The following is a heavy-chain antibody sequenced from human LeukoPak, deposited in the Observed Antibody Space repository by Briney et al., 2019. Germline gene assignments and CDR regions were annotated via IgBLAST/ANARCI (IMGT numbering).Heavy chain of an antibody. J-gene: IGHJ4*02. D-gene: IGHD5-24*01. CDR1: GGSISSSSYY. CDR2: IYYSGST. V-gene: IGHV4-39*07. Sequence: SETLSLTCTVSGGSISSSSYYWGWIRQPPGKGLEWIGSIYYSGSTYYNPSLKSRVTISVDTSKNQFSLKLSSVTAADTAVYYCAGDMGEMATMDWGQGTLVTVSS. CDR3: AGDMGEMATMD.